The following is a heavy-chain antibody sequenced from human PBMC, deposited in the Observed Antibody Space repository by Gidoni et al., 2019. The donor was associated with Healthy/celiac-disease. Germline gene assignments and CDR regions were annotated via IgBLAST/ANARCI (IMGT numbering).Heavy chain of an antibody. CDR1: GFTFSSYA. J-gene: IGHJ3*02. V-gene: IGHV3-23*01. Sequence: EVQLLESGGGLVQPGGSLRVSCAASGFTFSSYALSWVPQAPGKGVGWVSAISGSGGSTYYADSVKGRFTISRDNSKNTLYLQMNSLRAEDTAVYYCAKDKHDYGGNSAFDIWGQGTMVTVSS. CDR2: ISGSGGST. D-gene: IGHD4-17*01. CDR3: AKDKHDYGGNSAFDI.